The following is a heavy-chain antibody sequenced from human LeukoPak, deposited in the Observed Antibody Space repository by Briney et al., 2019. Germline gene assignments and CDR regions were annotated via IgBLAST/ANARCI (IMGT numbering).Heavy chain of an antibody. Sequence: SQTLSLTCTVSGGSISSGGYYWSWIRQHPGKGLEWIGYIYYSGSTYYNPSLKSQVTISVDTSKNQFSLKLSSVTAADTAVYYCARGYSYGLLYYFDYWGQGTLVTVSS. CDR2: IYYSGST. J-gene: IGHJ4*02. V-gene: IGHV4-31*01. CDR1: GGSISSGGYY. CDR3: ARGYSYGLLYYFDY. D-gene: IGHD5-18*01.